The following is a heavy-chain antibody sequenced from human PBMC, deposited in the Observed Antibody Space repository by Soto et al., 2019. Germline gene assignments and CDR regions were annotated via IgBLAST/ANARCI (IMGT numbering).Heavy chain of an antibody. CDR2: IIPIFGTA. Sequence: QVQLVQSGAEVKKPGSSVKVSCKASGGTFSSYAISWVRQAPGQGLEWMGGIIPIFGTANYAQKFQGRVTITADESTCTAYMELSSLSSEDMAVCYCAREPYYDSSGYYYYYGMDFWGQGTTVTVSS. CDR3: AREPYYDSSGYYYYYGMDF. CDR1: GGTFSSYA. V-gene: IGHV1-69*01. D-gene: IGHD3-22*01. J-gene: IGHJ6*02.